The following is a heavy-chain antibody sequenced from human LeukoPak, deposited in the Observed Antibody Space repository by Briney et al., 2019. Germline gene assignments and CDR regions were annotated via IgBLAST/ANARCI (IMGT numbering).Heavy chain of an antibody. J-gene: IGHJ4*02. CDR1: GYTFTGYY. CDR3: ARRIAAGGTLDY. Sequence: ASVKVSCKASGYTFTGYYMHWVRQAPGQGLEWMGWINPNSGGTNYAQKFQGRVAMTRDTPTSTVYMELSSLTSEDTAVYYCARRIAAGGTLDYWGQGTLVTVSS. D-gene: IGHD6-13*01. V-gene: IGHV1-2*02. CDR2: INPNSGGT.